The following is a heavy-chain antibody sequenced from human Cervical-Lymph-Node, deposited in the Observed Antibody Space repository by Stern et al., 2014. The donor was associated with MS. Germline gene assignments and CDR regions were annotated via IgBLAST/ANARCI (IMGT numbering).Heavy chain of an antibody. D-gene: IGHD6-13*01. V-gene: IGHV3-21*01. Sequence: EVQLVESGGGLVKPGGSLRLSCAASGFTFSSYSMNWVRQAPGQGLEWVSSISSSSSYIYYADSVKGRFTISRDNAKNSLYLQMNSLRAEDTAVYYCARDLGSSSWQPFDPWGQGTLVTVSS. CDR1: GFTFSSYS. CDR3: ARDLGSSSWQPFDP. J-gene: IGHJ5*02. CDR2: ISSSSSYI.